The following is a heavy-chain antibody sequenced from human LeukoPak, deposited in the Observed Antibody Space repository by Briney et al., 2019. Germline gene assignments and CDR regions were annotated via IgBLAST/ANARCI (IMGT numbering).Heavy chain of an antibody. CDR3: ARGDYYDSSGFYHDAFDI. D-gene: IGHD3-22*01. V-gene: IGHV3-7*01. J-gene: IGHJ3*02. CDR1: GFSFSSYW. CDR2: IKQDGSEK. Sequence: GGSLRLSCEGSGFSFSSYWMTWVRQSPGKGPEWVANIKQDGSEKYYVDSVKGRFTLSRDNAKNSLYLQMNSLRAEDTAVYYCARGDYYDSSGFYHDAFDIWGQGTMVTVSS.